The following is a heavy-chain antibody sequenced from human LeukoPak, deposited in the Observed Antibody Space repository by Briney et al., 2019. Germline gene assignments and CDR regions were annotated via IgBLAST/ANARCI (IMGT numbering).Heavy chain of an antibody. V-gene: IGHV4-31*03. J-gene: IGHJ4*02. CDR1: GGSISSGGYY. CDR2: IYYSGST. D-gene: IGHD2-2*01. CDR3: ATIVVPAAIGVDY. Sequence: SETLSLTCTVSGGSISSGGYYWSWIRQHPGKGLEWIGYIYYSGSTYYNPSLKSRVTISVDTSKNQFSLKLSSVTAADTAVYYCATIVVPAAIGVDYWGQGTLVTVSS.